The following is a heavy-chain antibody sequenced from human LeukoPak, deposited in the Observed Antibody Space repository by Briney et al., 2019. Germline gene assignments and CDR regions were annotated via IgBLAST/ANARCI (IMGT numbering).Heavy chain of an antibody. V-gene: IGHV3-48*01. CDR1: GFTFSDYS. CDR2: ISSSSSTI. J-gene: IGHJ4*02. Sequence: GGSLRLSCAASGFTFSDYSMNWVRQAPRKGLEWVSYISSSSSTIYYADSVKGRFTISGDNAKNSLYLQMNSLRAEDTTVYYCARAKHIISPFDYWGQGTLVTVSS. D-gene: IGHD2-21*01. CDR3: ARAKHIISPFDY.